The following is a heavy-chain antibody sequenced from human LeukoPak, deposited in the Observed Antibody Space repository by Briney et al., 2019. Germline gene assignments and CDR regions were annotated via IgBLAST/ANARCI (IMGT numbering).Heavy chain of an antibody. V-gene: IGHV1-18*01. CDR3: ARDWRRDGCKMGGY. D-gene: IGHD5-24*01. CDR1: GYTFTSYG. Sequence: GASVKVSSKASGYTFTSYGISWVRQAPGQGLEWMGWISAFNGNTNYAQKLQGRVTMTTDTSTSTAYMELRSLRSDDTAVYCSARDWRRDGCKMGGYWGQGTLVTVSS. J-gene: IGHJ4*02. CDR2: ISAFNGNT.